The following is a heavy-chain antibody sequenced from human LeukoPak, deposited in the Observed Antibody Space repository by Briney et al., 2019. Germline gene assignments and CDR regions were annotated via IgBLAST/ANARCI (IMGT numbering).Heavy chain of an antibody. CDR2: ISAYNGNT. Sequence: ASVKVSCKASGYTFTSYGLSWVRQAPGQGLEWMGWISAYNGNTNYAQKLQGRVTMTTDTSTSTAYMELRSLRSDDTAVYYCARRGIAARQPIGSEDYWGQGTLVTVSS. J-gene: IGHJ4*02. CDR3: ARRGIAARQPIGSEDY. D-gene: IGHD6-6*01. V-gene: IGHV1-18*01. CDR1: GYTFTSYG.